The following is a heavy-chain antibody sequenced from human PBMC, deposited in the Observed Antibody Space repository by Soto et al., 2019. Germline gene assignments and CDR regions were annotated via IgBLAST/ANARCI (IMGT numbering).Heavy chain of an antibody. CDR3: ARDTLEWSQRYYYYYYYMDV. Sequence: GGSLRLSCAASGFTFSDYYMSWIRQAPGKGLEWVSYISSSGSTIYYADSVKGRFTISRDNAKNSLYLQMNSLRAEDTAVYYCARDTLEWSQRYYYYYYYMDVWGKGTTVTVSS. V-gene: IGHV3-11*01. J-gene: IGHJ6*03. CDR1: GFTFSDYY. CDR2: ISSSGSTI. D-gene: IGHD3-3*01.